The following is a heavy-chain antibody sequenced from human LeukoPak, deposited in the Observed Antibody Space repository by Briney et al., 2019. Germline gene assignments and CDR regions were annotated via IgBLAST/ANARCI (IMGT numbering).Heavy chain of an antibody. J-gene: IGHJ4*02. CDR1: GFTFSSYA. V-gene: IGHV3-30*18. D-gene: IGHD3-22*01. Sequence: GGSLRLSCAASGFTFSSYAMSWVRQAPGKGLEWVAVISYDGSNKFYADSVKGRFTISRDNSKNTLYLQMNSLRAEDTAVYYCAKDGYNYYDSSGYNHSPYYFDYWGQGTLVTVSS. CDR2: ISYDGSNK. CDR3: AKDGYNYYDSSGYNHSPYYFDY.